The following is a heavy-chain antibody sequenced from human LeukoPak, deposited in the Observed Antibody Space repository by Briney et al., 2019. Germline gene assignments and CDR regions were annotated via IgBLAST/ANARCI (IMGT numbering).Heavy chain of an antibody. CDR2: IKPKADGETT. CDR3: ITPLPYSAQ. CDR1: GFTFSNAY. D-gene: IGHD2-21*01. V-gene: IGHV3-15*07. J-gene: IGHJ4*02. Sequence: GGSLRLSCAASGFTFSNAYMNWVRQAPGKGLEWVGRIKPKADGETTEYAAPVKGRFSISRDDSKNMLYLQMNSLKTEDTAVYYCITPLPYSAQGGQGTLVTVSS.